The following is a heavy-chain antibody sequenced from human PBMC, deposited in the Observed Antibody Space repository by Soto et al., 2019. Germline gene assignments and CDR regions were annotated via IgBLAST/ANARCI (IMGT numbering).Heavy chain of an antibody. CDR3: ARFRDYFGC. Sequence: GGSLRISCVAPGFPFSRYWMTWVRQARGKGLEWVANINPDGSEKKYVDSAEGRFTISRDNVENSLYLQMNNLRADDTAVYYCARFRDYFGCWGQGTLVTVSS. V-gene: IGHV3-7*01. J-gene: IGHJ4*02. CDR2: INPDGSEK. CDR1: GFPFSRYW. D-gene: IGHD2-21*01.